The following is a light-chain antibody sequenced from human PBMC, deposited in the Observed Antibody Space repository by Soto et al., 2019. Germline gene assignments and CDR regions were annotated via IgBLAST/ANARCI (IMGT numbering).Light chain of an antibody. CDR2: DAS. Sequence: DIQMTQSPSSLSASVGNRVTITCRASQSISTYLNWYQKKPGKAPNLLIYDASRLQSGVPPRFSGSGGGTDFTLSISSVQPEDFATYFCQQSYMDPITFGQGTQLEI. J-gene: IGKJ5*01. CDR3: QQSYMDPIT. CDR1: QSISTY. V-gene: IGKV1-39*01.